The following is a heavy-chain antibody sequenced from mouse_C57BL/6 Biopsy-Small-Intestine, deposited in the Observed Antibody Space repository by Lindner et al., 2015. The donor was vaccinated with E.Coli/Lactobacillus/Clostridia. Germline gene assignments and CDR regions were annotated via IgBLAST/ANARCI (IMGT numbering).Heavy chain of an antibody. CDR3: ARRDSNFYYFDY. CDR2: ISSGGSYT. V-gene: IGHV5-6*01. Sequence: VQLQESGGDLVKPGGSLKLSCAASGFTFSSYGMSWVRQTPGKRLEWVATISSGGSYTYYPDSVKGRFTISRDNAKNTLYLQMSSLKSEDTAMYFCARRDSNFYYFDYWGQGTTLTVSS. J-gene: IGHJ2*01. D-gene: IGHD2-5*01. CDR1: GFTFSSYG.